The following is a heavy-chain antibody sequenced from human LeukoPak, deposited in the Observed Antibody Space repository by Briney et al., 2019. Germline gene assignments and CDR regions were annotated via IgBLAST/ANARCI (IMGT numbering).Heavy chain of an antibody. CDR1: GFTFSSYS. V-gene: IGHV3-21*01. J-gene: IGHJ4*02. Sequence: GGSLRLSCAASGFTFSSYSMNWVRQAPGKGLEWVSSISSSSSIIYYADSVKGRFTISRDNAKNSLCLQMNSLRAEDTAVYYCARDLFDDYSLDYWGQGTLVTVSS. CDR3: ARDLFDDYSLDY. D-gene: IGHD3-16*01. CDR2: ISSSSSII.